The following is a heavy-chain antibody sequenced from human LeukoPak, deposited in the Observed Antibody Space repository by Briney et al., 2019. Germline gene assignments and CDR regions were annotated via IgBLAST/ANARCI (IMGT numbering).Heavy chain of an antibody. D-gene: IGHD5-24*01. V-gene: IGHV2-70*11. CDR3: ARLRVIEMATSGFDY. CDR2: IDWDDDK. J-gene: IGHJ4*02. Sequence: SGPTLVXPTQTLTLTCTFSGFSLSTSGMCVSWIRQPSGKALEWLARIDWDDDKYYSTSLKTRLTTSKDTSKNQVVLTMTNMDPVDTATYYCARLRVIEMATSGFDYWGQGTLVTVSS. CDR1: GFSLSTSGMC.